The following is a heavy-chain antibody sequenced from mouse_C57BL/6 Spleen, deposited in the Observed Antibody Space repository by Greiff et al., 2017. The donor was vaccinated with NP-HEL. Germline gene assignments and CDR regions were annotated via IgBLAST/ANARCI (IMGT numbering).Heavy chain of an antibody. Sequence: QVQLQQSGPELVKPGASVKISCKASGYAFSSSWMNWVKQRPGKGLEWIGRIYPGDGDTNYNGKFKGKATLTADKSSSTAYMQLSSLTYKDSAVYFCARDYYGSSWFAYWGQGTLVTVSA. CDR2: IYPGDGDT. CDR3: ARDYYGSSWFAY. D-gene: IGHD1-1*01. CDR1: GYAFSSSW. J-gene: IGHJ3*01. V-gene: IGHV1-82*01.